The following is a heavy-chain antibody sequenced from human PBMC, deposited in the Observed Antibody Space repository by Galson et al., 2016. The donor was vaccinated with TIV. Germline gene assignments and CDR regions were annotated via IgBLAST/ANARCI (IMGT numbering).Heavy chain of an antibody. V-gene: IGHV1-69*01. J-gene: IGHJ4*02. D-gene: IGHD4-17*01. CDR3: ARGGSTVTRPFDY. CDR2: IIPIFGLA. CDR1: GGAFISHG. Sequence: CKASGGAFISHGISWVRQAPGQGLEWMGGIIPIFGLANYAQKFHGSVTITADDSTRTAYMELSSLRFDDTAVYYCARGGSTVTRPFDYWGQGTLVTVSS.